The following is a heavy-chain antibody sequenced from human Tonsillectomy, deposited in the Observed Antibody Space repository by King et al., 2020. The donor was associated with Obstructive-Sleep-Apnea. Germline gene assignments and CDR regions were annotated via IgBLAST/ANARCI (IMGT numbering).Heavy chain of an antibody. CDR1: GGSISSYS. CDR3: ARVWSTVVTNDAFDI. D-gene: IGHD4-23*01. Sequence: QVQLQESGPGLVKPSETLSLTCTVSGGSISSYSWTWIRQPPGKGLEWIGYIYNTGSTNYNPSLKIRVTISIDTSKNQFSLKLSSVTAADTAVYYCARVWSTVVTNDAFDIWGQGTMVTVSS. CDR2: IYNTGST. V-gene: IGHV4-59*01. J-gene: IGHJ3*02.